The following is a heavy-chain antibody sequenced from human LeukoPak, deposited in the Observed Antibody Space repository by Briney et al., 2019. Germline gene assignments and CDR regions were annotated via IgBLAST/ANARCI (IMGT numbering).Heavy chain of an antibody. CDR2: ITPIFGTA. J-gene: IGHJ3*02. CDR3: ASGVVPAAMFLDAFDI. D-gene: IGHD2-2*01. CDR1: GGTFSSYA. V-gene: IGHV1-69*13. Sequence: SVKVSCKASGGTFSSYAISWVRQAPGQGLEWMGGITPIFGTANYAQKFQGRVTITADESTSTAYMELSSLRSEDTAVYYCASGVVPAAMFLDAFDIWGQGTMVTVSS.